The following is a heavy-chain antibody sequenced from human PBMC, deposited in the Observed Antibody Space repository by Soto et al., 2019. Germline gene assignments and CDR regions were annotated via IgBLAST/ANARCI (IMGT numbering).Heavy chain of an antibody. V-gene: IGHV4-4*07. Sequence: TLSLTCTVSGGSISSYYWSWIRQPAGKGLEWIGRIYTSGSTNYNPSLKSRVTMSVDTSKNQFSLKLSSVTAADTAVYYCARDDVVAARPDYYYGMDVWGQGTTVTVSS. CDR1: GGSISSYY. J-gene: IGHJ6*02. CDR3: ARDDVVAARPDYYYGMDV. D-gene: IGHD6-6*01. CDR2: IYTSGST.